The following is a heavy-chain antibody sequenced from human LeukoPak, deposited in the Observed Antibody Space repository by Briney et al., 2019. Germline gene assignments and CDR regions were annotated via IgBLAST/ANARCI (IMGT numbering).Heavy chain of an antibody. Sequence: SVTVSCKASGYTFTSYYMHWVRQAPGQGLEWMGGIIPIFGTANYAQKFQGRVTITADESTSTAYMELSSLRSEDTAVYYCARVKGSGWAYYYYMDVWGKGTTVTVSS. CDR3: ARVKGSGWAYYYYMDV. D-gene: IGHD6-19*01. J-gene: IGHJ6*03. CDR1: GYTFTSYY. V-gene: IGHV1-69*13. CDR2: IIPIFGTA.